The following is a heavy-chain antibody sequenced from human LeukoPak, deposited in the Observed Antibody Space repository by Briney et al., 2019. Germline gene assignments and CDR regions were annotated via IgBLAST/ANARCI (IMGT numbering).Heavy chain of an antibody. CDR2: INAGNGNT. V-gene: IGHV1-3*01. J-gene: IGHJ3*02. Sequence: ASVKVSCKASGYTFTSYAMHWVRQAPGQRLEWMGWINAGNGNTKYSQKFQGRVTVTRDTSASTAYMELSSLRSEDTAVYYCARGAGYSSGWYHIWGQGTMVTVSS. CDR1: GYTFTSYA. D-gene: IGHD6-19*01. CDR3: ARGAGYSSGWYHI.